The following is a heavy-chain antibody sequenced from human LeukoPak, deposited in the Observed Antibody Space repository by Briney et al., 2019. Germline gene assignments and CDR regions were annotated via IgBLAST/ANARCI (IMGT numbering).Heavy chain of an antibody. CDR2: IYYSGST. CDR3: ARGAPNQYYYYYSMDV. J-gene: IGHJ6*02. Sequence: SETLSLTCTVSGGSISSGGYYWSWIRQPPGKGLEWIGYIYYSGSTYYNPSLKSRVTISVDTSKNQFSLKLSSVTAADTAVYYCARGAPNQYYYYYSMDVWGQGTTVTVSS. CDR1: GGSISSGGYY. D-gene: IGHD1-14*01. V-gene: IGHV4-30-4*01.